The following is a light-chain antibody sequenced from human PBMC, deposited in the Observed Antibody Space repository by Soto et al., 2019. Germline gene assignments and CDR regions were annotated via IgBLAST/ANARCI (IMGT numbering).Light chain of an antibody. V-gene: IGLV1-40*01. CDR1: SSNIGANYY. CDR3: QSYDFSLSGFVV. J-gene: IGLJ2*01. CDR2: GDN. Sequence: QSVLTQPPSVSGAPGRRVTISCTGSSSNIGANYYVHWYQQFPGTAPKLLIYGDNNRPSGVPDRFSGSKSGTSASLAITGLQAEDEADYYCQSYDFSLSGFVVFGGGTKVTVL.